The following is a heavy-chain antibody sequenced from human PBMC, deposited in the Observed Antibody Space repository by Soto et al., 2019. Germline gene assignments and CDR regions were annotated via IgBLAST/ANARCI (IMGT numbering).Heavy chain of an antibody. D-gene: IGHD3-10*01. V-gene: IGHV1-24*01. J-gene: IGHJ4*02. CDR1: GYTFTRYG. Sequence: ACVKFYYKASGYTFTRYGIHWVRQAPGEGLEWMGGFDPAGGQAIYAQKWQGRGTVTEDRVTDTAYMERNFLKSDDTAVYYCATPTPPRGSRTSNRNFGCWGQGTPFTVSS. CDR3: ATPTPPRGSRTSNRNFGC. CDR2: FDPAGGQA.